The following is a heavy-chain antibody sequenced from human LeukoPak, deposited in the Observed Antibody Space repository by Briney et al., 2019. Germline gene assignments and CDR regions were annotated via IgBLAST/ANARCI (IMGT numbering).Heavy chain of an antibody. J-gene: IGHJ4*02. Sequence: PGGSLRLSCAASGFTFSSYNMNWVRQAPGKGLEWVSSISSSSSYIYYADSVKGRFTISRDNAKNSLYLQMSSLRAEDTAVYYCARGRTTYYYDSSANPLDYWGQGTLVTVSS. D-gene: IGHD3-22*01. CDR2: ISSSSSYI. CDR1: GFTFSSYN. CDR3: ARGRTTYYYDSSANPLDY. V-gene: IGHV3-21*01.